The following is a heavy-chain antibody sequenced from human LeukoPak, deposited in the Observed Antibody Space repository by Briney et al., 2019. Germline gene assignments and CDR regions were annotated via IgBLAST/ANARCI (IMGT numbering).Heavy chain of an antibody. Sequence: PGGSLRLSCAASGFTFSSYWTHWVRQAPGKGLVWVSRINSDGSSTSYADSVKGRFTISRDNAKNTLYLQMNSLRAEDTAVYYCAREGYSYGENDYWGQGTLVTVSS. CDR3: AREGYSYGENDY. J-gene: IGHJ4*02. CDR1: GFTFSSYW. D-gene: IGHD5-18*01. CDR2: INSDGSST. V-gene: IGHV3-74*01.